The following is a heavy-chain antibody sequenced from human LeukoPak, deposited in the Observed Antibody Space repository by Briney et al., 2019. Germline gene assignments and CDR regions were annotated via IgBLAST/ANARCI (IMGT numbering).Heavy chain of an antibody. D-gene: IGHD3-3*01. J-gene: IGHJ3*02. CDR1: AGSINNYY. CDR2: IHYSGST. CDR3: ARHGRRYYDFWSGLDAFDI. V-gene: IGHV4-59*08. Sequence: SETLSLTCTVSAGSINNYYWNWIRQPPGKGLEWIGYIHYSGSTNYDPSLNSRVTISVDTSKNQFSLKLSSVTAADPSVYYCARHGRRYYDFWSGLDAFDIWGQGTMVTVSS.